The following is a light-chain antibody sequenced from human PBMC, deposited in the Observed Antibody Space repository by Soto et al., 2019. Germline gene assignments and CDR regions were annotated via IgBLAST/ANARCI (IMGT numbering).Light chain of an antibody. CDR3: QQYDKLPPT. CDR2: DTS. V-gene: IGKV1-33*01. J-gene: IGKJ3*01. Sequence: DIQMTQSPSTLSGSVGDRVTITCRASQTISSWLAWYRQKPGKAPKLLIYDTSNLETGVPSKFSGSGSGTDFTFTISSLQPEDIATYYCQQYDKLPPTFGPGTKVDIK. CDR1: QTISSW.